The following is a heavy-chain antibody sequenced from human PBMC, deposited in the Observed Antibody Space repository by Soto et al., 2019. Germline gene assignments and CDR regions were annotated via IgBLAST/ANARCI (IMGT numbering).Heavy chain of an antibody. CDR2: ISYDGSNK. CDR3: ARPNRHYYYYGMDV. J-gene: IGHJ6*02. CDR1: GFTFSSYA. Sequence: QVQLVESGGGVVQPGRSLRLSCAASGFTFSSYAMHWVRQAPGKGLEWVAVISYDGSNKYYADSVKGRFTISRDNSKNTLYLQMNSRRAEDTAVYYCARPNRHYYYYGMDVWGQGTTVTVSS. D-gene: IGHD7-27*01. V-gene: IGHV3-30-3*01.